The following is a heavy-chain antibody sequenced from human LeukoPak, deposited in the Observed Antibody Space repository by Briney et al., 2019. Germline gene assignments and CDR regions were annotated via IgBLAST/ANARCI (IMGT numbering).Heavy chain of an antibody. Sequence: GGSLRLSCAASGXTFSRYAVSWVRQAPGKGLEWVSTITTTGGNTYYADSVKGLFTISRDNSKNTVYLQVNSLSAEDTAVYYCAKAFNPTDSGSNYVAFDIWGQGTMVTVSS. D-gene: IGHD1-26*01. CDR3: AKAFNPTDSGSNYVAFDI. J-gene: IGHJ3*02. V-gene: IGHV3-23*01. CDR2: ITTTGGNT. CDR1: GXTFSRYA.